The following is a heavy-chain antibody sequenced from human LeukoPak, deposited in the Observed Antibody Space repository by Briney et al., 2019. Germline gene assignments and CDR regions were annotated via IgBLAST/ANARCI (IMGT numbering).Heavy chain of an antibody. J-gene: IGHJ4*02. V-gene: IGHV3-30*18. D-gene: IGHD3-9*01. Sequence: GGSLRLSCAASGFTFSSYGMHWVRQAPGKGLEWVAVISYDGSNKYYADSVKGRFTISRDNSKNTLYLQMNSLRAEDTAVYYCAKRGRDYDILAGYYSADYWGQGTLVTVSS. CDR3: AKRGRDYDILAGYYSADY. CDR1: GFTFSSYG. CDR2: ISYDGSNK.